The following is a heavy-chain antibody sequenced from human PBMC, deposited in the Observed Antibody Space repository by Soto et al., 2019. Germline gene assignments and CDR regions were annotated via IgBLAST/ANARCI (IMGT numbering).Heavy chain of an antibody. Sequence: GGSLRLSCAASGFTFSSYAMSWVRQAPGKGLEWVSAISGTTYYADSVKGRFTISRDNSKNTLYLQMNSLRAEDTAVYYCAKDGTPYCSGGSCHFDYWGQGTLVTVSS. CDR1: GFTFSSYA. CDR3: AKDGTPYCSGGSCHFDY. CDR2: ISGTT. J-gene: IGHJ4*02. V-gene: IGHV3-23*01. D-gene: IGHD2-15*01.